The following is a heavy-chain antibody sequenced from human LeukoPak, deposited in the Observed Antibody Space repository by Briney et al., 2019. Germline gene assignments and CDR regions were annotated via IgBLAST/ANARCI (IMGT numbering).Heavy chain of an antibody. V-gene: IGHV4-31*03. J-gene: IGHJ4*02. CDR1: GGSISSGGYY. CDR3: ARSTYYYDSSGPPFDY. Sequence: SQTPFVTCTIAGGSISSGGYYLSWIRQHPGKGLEWIGYIYYSGSTYYNPSLKSRVTISVDTSKNQFSLKLSSVTAADTAVYYCARSTYYYDSSGPPFDYWGQGTLVTVSS. CDR2: IYYSGST. D-gene: IGHD3-22*01.